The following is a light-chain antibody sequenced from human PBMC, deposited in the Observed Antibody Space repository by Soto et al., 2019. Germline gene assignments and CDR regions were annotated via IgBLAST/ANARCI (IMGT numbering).Light chain of an antibody. CDR1: SSDVGKYDY. Sequence: QSVLTQPPSASGSPGQSVTISCTGTSSDVGKYDYVSWFQHHPGKAPKLIIYEVSKRPSGVPDRFSASTSATSASLAITGLQAEDEGDYYCQSYDNRLSGYVFGTGTKVTVL. V-gene: IGLV2-8*01. CDR2: EVS. J-gene: IGLJ1*01. CDR3: QSYDNRLSGYV.